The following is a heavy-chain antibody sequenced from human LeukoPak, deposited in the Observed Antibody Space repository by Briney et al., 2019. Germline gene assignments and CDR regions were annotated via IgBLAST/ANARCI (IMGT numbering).Heavy chain of an antibody. D-gene: IGHD3-3*01. CDR1: GGTFSSYA. J-gene: IGHJ3*02. Sequence: SVKVSCKASGGTFSSYAISWVRQAPGQGLEWMGGIIPIFGTANYAQKFQGRVTITADESTSTAYMELSSLRSEDTAVYYCARAFWSGLDAFDIWGQGTMVTVSS. V-gene: IGHV1-69*13. CDR2: IIPIFGTA. CDR3: ARAFWSGLDAFDI.